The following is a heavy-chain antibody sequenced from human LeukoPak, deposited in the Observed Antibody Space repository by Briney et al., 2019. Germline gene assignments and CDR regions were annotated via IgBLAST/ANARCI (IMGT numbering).Heavy chain of an antibody. V-gene: IGHV3-30*18. CDR3: AKDPYRVIVATGNYLDP. D-gene: IGHD2-21*01. CDR1: GFTFSSYG. Sequence: PGTSLRLSCATSGFTFSSYGMHWVHQVPGKGLEWVAVISNDGSNIQYGDSAKGRFTISRDNSKNTVFLHMNSLRSEDTAVYYCAKDPYRVIVATGNYLDPWGQGTLVTVSS. J-gene: IGHJ5*02. CDR2: ISNDGSNI.